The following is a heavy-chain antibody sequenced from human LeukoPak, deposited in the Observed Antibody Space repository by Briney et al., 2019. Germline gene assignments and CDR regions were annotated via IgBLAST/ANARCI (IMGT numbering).Heavy chain of an antibody. Sequence: PGGSLRLSCAASGFTFSSYEMNWVRQAPGKGLEWVSYISSSGSTIYYADSVKGRFTISRDNAKNSLYLQMNSLRAEDTAVYYCAREAMVDAFDIWGQGTMVTVSS. CDR3: AREAMVDAFDI. CDR1: GFTFSSYE. J-gene: IGHJ3*02. V-gene: IGHV3-48*03. CDR2: ISSSGSTI. D-gene: IGHD5-18*01.